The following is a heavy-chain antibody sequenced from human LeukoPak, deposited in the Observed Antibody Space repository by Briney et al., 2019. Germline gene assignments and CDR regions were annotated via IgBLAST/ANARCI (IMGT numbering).Heavy chain of an antibody. J-gene: IGHJ4*02. Sequence: GGSLRLSCAASGFTFSTSWMHWVRQAPGKGLVWVSRIDGDASSTSYADSVKGRFTISRDNAKNTLYLQMNSLRAEDTAVYYCARGGLGPPYFDYWGPGTLVTVSS. CDR2: IDGDASST. D-gene: IGHD7-27*01. CDR3: ARGGLGPPYFDY. V-gene: IGHV3-74*01. CDR1: GFTFSTSW.